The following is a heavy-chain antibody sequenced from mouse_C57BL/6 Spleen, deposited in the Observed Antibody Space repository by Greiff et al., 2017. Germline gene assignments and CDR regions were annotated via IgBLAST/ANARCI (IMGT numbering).Heavy chain of an antibody. J-gene: IGHJ2*01. CDR3: ARDEGITTVVATFDY. D-gene: IGHD1-1*01. Sequence: VQLQQSGPELVKPGASVKISCKASGYAFSSSWMNWVKQRPGKGLEWIGRIYPGDGDTNYNGKFTGKATLTADKSSSTAYMQLSSLTSEDSAVYFCARDEGITTVVATFDYWGQGTTLTVSS. V-gene: IGHV1-82*01. CDR2: IYPGDGDT. CDR1: GYAFSSSW.